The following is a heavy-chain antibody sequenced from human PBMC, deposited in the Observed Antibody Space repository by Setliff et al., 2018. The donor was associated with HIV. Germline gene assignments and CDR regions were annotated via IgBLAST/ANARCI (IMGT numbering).Heavy chain of an antibody. D-gene: IGHD6-13*01. CDR3: ADSSSWYGWFDP. V-gene: IGHV1-46*03. CDR2: IHPSGGST. Sequence: ASVKVSCKASGYTFTSYYIHWVRQAPGQGLEWMGVIHPSGGSTSYAQSFQDRVTMTRDTSISTAYMEVSRLRPDDTAVYYCADSSSWYGWFDPWGQGTLVTVSS. J-gene: IGHJ5*02. CDR1: GYTFTSYY.